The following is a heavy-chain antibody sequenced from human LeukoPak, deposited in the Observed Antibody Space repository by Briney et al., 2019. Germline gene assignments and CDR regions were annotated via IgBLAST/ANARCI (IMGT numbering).Heavy chain of an antibody. CDR2: IYYSGST. CDR3: ARFPFYYDDSSGYYPSPHAFDI. J-gene: IGHJ3*02. Sequence: SETLSLTCTVSGGSVSSGSYYWSWIRQPPGKGLEWIGYIYYSGSTNYNPSLKSRVTISVDTSKNQFSLKLSSVTAADTAVYYCARFPFYYDDSSGYYPSPHAFDIWGQGTMVTVSS. V-gene: IGHV4-61*01. CDR1: GGSVSSGSYY. D-gene: IGHD3-22*01.